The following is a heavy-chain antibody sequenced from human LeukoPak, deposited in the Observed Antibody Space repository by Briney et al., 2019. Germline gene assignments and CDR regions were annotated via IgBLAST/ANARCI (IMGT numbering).Heavy chain of an antibody. Sequence: SETLSLTCTVSGDSISSSYWSWIRQPPGKTLEWIGYIYYTGTTNYNPSLKSRVTMSIDSSKNQFSLNLNSVTAADTAVYYCARGFYDSSGYSNCFDPWGQGTLVTVSS. V-gene: IGHV4-59*01. CDR3: ARGFYDSSGYSNCFDP. D-gene: IGHD3-22*01. CDR1: GDSISSSY. CDR2: IYYTGTT. J-gene: IGHJ5*02.